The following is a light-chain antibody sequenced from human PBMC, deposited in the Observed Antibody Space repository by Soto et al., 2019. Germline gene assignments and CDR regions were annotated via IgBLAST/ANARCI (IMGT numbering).Light chain of an antibody. V-gene: IGKV3-11*01. CDR3: QHRSNWPLS. Sequence: ETVLTQSPAALSLYPRERATLSCRASQSVSSYLAWYQQRPGQAPRLLIHDASKRATGIPARFSGSGSGTDFTLTISSLEPEDFAVYYCQHRSNWPLSFGGGTKVDI. J-gene: IGKJ4*01. CDR1: QSVSSY. CDR2: DAS.